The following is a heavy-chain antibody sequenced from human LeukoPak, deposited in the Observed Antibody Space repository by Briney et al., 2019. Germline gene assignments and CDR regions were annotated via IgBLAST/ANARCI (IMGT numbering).Heavy chain of an antibody. V-gene: IGHV4-61*01. J-gene: IGHJ4*02. D-gene: IGHD1-26*01. CDR3: ARVGYSGSYYLIDY. Sequence: PSETLSLTCTVSGGSVSSGSYYWSWIRQPPGKGLEWIGYIYYSGSTNYNPSLKSRVTISVDTSKNQFSLKLSSVTAADTAVYYCARVGYSGSYYLIDYWGQGTLVTVSS. CDR1: GGSVSSGSYY. CDR2: IYYSGST.